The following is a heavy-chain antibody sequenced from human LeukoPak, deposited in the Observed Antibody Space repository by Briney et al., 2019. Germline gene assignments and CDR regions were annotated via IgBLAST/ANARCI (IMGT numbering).Heavy chain of an antibody. V-gene: IGHV4-34*01. CDR3: ARIPLYFLEPFDY. CDR1: GGSVSGYY. J-gene: IGHJ4*02. D-gene: IGHD3-3*01. CDR2: ISHRGRT. Sequence: SETLSLTCAVYGGSVSGYYWRWIRQPPGKGREWVGEISHRGRTHYNPSLKGRVTMSVDTSKNHFALEVDSVTAAHTAVYYCARIPLYFLEPFDYWGQGILVTVSS.